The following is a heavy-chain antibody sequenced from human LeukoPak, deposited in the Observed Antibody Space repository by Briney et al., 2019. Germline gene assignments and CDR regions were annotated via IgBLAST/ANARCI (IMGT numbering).Heavy chain of an antibody. V-gene: IGHV3-21*01. CDR1: GFTSSSYS. CDR2: ISSSSSYI. J-gene: IGHJ4*02. Sequence: GGSLRLSCAASGFTSSSYSMNWVRQAPGKGLEWVSSISSSSSYIYYADSVKGRFTISRDNAKNSLYLQMNSLRAEDTAVYYCARGYCSGGSCWDYFDYWGQGTLVTVSS. D-gene: IGHD2-15*01. CDR3: ARGYCSGGSCWDYFDY.